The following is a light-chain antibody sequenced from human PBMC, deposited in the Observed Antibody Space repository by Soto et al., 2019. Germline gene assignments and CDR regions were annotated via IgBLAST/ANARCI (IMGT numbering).Light chain of an antibody. CDR1: QDISSY. Sequence: IQVTQSPSSLSASLVERVTITFRASQDISSYLAWYQQKPGKAPTLLIYAASTLQSGVPSRFSGSGFGTDFTLTISSLQAEDFASYYCQQLRSYPSTFGGGTKVDIK. CDR2: AAS. CDR3: QQLRSYPST. J-gene: IGKJ4*01. V-gene: IGKV1-9*01.